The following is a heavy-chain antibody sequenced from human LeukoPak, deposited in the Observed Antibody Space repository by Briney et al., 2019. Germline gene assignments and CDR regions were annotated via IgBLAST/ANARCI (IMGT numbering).Heavy chain of an antibody. CDR3: ASGGRRATVTTFDY. J-gene: IGHJ4*02. D-gene: IGHD4-17*01. CDR2: IYYSGST. V-gene: IGHV4-59*08. CDR1: GGSISSYY. Sequence: SETLSLTCTVSGGSISSYYWSWIRQPPGKGLEWIGYIYYSGSTNYNPSLKSRVTISVDTSKNQFSLKLSSVTAADTAVYYCASGGRRATVTTFDYWGQGTLVTVSS.